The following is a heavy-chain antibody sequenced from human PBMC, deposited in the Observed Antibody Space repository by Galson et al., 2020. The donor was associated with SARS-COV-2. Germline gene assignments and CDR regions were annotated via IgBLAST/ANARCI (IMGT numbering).Heavy chain of an antibody. Sequence: SVKVSCKASGGTFSSYAISWVRQAPGQGLEWMGGIIPIFGTANYAQKFQGRVTITAYESTSPAYMELSSLRSEDTAVYYCARDYTFRIDGYNYVFGYWGQGTLVTVAS. D-gene: IGHD5-12*01. CDR1: GGTFSSYA. CDR2: IIPIFGTA. V-gene: IGHV1-69*13. CDR3: ARDYTFRIDGYNYVFGY. J-gene: IGHJ4*02.